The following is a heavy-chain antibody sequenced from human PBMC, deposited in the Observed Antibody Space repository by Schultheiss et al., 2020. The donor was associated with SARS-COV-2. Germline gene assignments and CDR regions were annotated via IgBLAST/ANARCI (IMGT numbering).Heavy chain of an antibody. D-gene: IGHD4-17*01. CDR2: INPNSGGT. Sequence: ASVKVSCKASGYTFTGYYMHWVRQAPGQGLEWMGWINPNSGGTNYAQKFQGRVTMTRDTSISTAYMELSSLRSEDTAVYYCAADRAVMTTVTRNFDYWGQGTLVTVSS. J-gene: IGHJ4*02. V-gene: IGHV1-2*02. CDR1: GYTFTGYY. CDR3: AADRAVMTTVTRNFDY.